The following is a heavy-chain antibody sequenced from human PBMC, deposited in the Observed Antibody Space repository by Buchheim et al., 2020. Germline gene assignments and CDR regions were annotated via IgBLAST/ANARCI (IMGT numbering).Heavy chain of an antibody. CDR2: IGYDGSNK. J-gene: IGHJ4*02. CDR3: ARGQKSTYYYDSSGYSLFDY. Sequence: QVQPVESGGGVVQPGRSLRLSCAASGFTFSSYGMHWVRQAPGKGLEWVAVIGYDGSNKYYADSVKGRLTISRDNSKNTLYLQMNSLRAEDTAVYYCARGQKSTYYYDSSGYSLFDYWGQGTL. D-gene: IGHD3-22*01. CDR1: GFTFSSYG. V-gene: IGHV3-33*01.